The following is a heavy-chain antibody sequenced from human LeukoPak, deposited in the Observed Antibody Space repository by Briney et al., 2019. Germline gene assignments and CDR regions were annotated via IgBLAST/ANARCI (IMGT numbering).Heavy chain of an antibody. CDR2: MNPNSGKA. CDR3: AREAPYSGSLAAFDI. Sequence: GASVKVSCKASGYTFTSYDINWVRQATGQGLEWMGGMNPNSGKAGYAQKFQGRVTMTRNTSISTAYMELGSRRCEDTAVYYCAREAPYSGSLAAFDIWGQGTMVTVSS. CDR1: GYTFTSYD. D-gene: IGHD1-26*01. J-gene: IGHJ3*02. V-gene: IGHV1-8*01.